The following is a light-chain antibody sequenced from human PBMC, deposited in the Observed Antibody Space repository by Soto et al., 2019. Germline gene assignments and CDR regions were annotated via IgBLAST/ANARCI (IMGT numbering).Light chain of an antibody. V-gene: IGKV3-11*01. CDR2: DAS. J-gene: IGKJ3*01. CDR1: QSVSVY. Sequence: EIVLTQSPATLSLSPGEGATLSCRASQSVSVYLAWYQQKPGQAPRLLIYDASNRATGIPARFSGSGSGTDFILTISSLESEDFAVYYCQQRSFWPFTFGPGTKVDIK. CDR3: QQRSFWPFT.